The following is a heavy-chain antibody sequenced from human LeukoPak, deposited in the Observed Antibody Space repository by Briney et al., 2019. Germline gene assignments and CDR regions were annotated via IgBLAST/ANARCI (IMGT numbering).Heavy chain of an antibody. CDR1: GGSFSGHY. CDR3: ARGQPRNFDSSGHYSGGFYDYDF. Sequence: PSETLSLTCAVSGGSFSGHYWSWIRQPPGKGLEWIGEINQSGSAKYNPSLKSRVSISVHLSKNEFSLELNSVTAADTAVYYCARGQPRNFDSSGHYSGGFYDYDFWGQGTQVTVSS. D-gene: IGHD3-22*01. CDR2: INQSGSA. V-gene: IGHV4-34*01. J-gene: IGHJ4*02.